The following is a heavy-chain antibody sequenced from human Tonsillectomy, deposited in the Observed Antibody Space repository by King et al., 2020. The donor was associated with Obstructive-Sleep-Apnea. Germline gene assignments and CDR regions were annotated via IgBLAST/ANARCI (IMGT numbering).Heavy chain of an antibody. Sequence: VQLQESGPGLVKPSGTLSLTCAVSGGSISSSYWWSWVRQSPGTGLEWIGEIYHSGSTNYNPSLKSRVTISVDKSKNQFSLKLTSVTAADTAVYYCARASLEITMILESAKYYFDYWGQGTLVTVSS. D-gene: IGHD3-22*01. CDR3: ARASLEITMILESAKYYFDY. CDR1: GGSISSSYW. CDR2: IYHSGST. J-gene: IGHJ4*02. V-gene: IGHV4-4*02.